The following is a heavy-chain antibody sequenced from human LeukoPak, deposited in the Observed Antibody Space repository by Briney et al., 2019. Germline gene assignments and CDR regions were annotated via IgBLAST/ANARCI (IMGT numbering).Heavy chain of an antibody. CDR2: LLTGGST. J-gene: IGHJ4*02. CDR1: GGSISSFY. Sequence: SETLSLTCTVSGGSISSFYWNWIRQPAGKGLEWIGRLLTGGSTIYNPSLKSRVTISVDKSKNQFSLKLSSVTAADTAVYYCARDEGSGHYDFWGQGTLVTVSS. D-gene: IGHD3-3*01. CDR3: ARDEGSGHYDF. V-gene: IGHV4-4*07.